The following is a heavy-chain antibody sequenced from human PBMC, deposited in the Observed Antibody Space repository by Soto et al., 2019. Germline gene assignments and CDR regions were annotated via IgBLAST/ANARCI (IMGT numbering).Heavy chain of an antibody. CDR2: INHSGST. J-gene: IGHJ6*02. Sequence: QVQLQQWGAGLLKPSETLSLTCAVYGGSFSGYYWSWIRQPPGKGLEWIGEINHSGSTKYNPSLKSRVTISVDTSKNQFSLKLSSVTAADTAVYYCARASYDKYYYYYYGMDVWGQGTTVTVSS. CDR1: GGSFSGYY. D-gene: IGHD5-12*01. V-gene: IGHV4-34*01. CDR3: ARASYDKYYYYYYGMDV.